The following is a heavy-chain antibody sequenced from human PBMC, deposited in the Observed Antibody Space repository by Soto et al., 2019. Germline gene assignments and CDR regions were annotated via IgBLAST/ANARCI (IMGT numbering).Heavy chain of an antibody. V-gene: IGHV3-33*01. CDR3: ARLGRSGECDC. CDR1: GFSFSSYG. D-gene: IGHD1-26*01. Sequence: QVQLVESGGGVVQPGRSLRLSCAASGFSFSSYGMHWVRQTPGKGLEWVAVIWYDGTNEKYEDSVKGRFTISRDDSKNTRYLQMNSLRVEDTAVYDGARLGRSGECDCRGQGTLVTVSS. J-gene: IGHJ4*02. CDR2: IWYDGTNE.